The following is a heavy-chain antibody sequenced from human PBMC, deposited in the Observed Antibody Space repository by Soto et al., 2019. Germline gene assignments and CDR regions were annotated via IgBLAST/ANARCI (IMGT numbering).Heavy chain of an antibody. D-gene: IGHD4-17*01. CDR3: ARASVTTGGFDF. J-gene: IGHJ4*02. CDR2: IDYSGNA. V-gene: IGHV4-31*03. Sequence: QVQLQESGPGLVKPSQTLSLTCTVSGDSISSGDYYWSWIRQHPGKGLEWIGYIDYSGNAHYTPSRESRVTFTAATSKNRFSLKLNSVTAADTAVYYCARASVTTGGFDFWGQGTLVTVSS. CDR1: GDSISSGDYY.